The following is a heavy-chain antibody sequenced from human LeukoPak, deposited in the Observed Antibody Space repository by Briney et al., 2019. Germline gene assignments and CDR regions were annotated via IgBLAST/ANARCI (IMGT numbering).Heavy chain of an antibody. J-gene: IGHJ3*02. D-gene: IGHD3-9*01. V-gene: IGHV1-18*01. CDR1: GYTFTSYG. Sequence: ASVKVSCKASGYTFTSYGISWVRQAPGQGLEWMGWISAYNGNTNYAQKLQGRVTMTTDTSTSTAYMELRSLRSDDTAVYYCARDEGFYYDILTGPTPGIWGQGTLVTVSS. CDR3: ARDEGFYYDILTGPTPGI. CDR2: ISAYNGNT.